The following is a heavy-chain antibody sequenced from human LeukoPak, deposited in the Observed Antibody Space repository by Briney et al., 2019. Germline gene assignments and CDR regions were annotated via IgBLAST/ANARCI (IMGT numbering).Heavy chain of an antibody. V-gene: IGHV4-34*01. CDR3: ARGKPPYYDYVWGSPGRWRRAFDI. D-gene: IGHD3-16*01. Sequence: KPSETLSLTCAVYGGSFSGYYWSWIRQPPGKGLEWIGEINHSGSTNYNPSLKSRVTISVDTSKNQFSLKLSSVTAADTAVYYCARGKPPYYDYVWGSPGRWRRAFDIWGQGTMVTVSS. J-gene: IGHJ3*02. CDR1: GGSFSGYY. CDR2: INHSGST.